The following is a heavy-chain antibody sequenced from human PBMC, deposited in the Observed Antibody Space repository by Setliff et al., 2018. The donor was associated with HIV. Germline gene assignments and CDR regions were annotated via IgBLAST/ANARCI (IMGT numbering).Heavy chain of an antibody. J-gene: IGHJ6*03. D-gene: IGHD3-9*01. V-gene: IGHV4-4*07. Sequence: SETMSLTCSVSGDSTSNSYWSWIRQPAGKGLEWIGRLHASGNTNYNPSLKSRVTMSIDTSKNQLSLRLTSVTAADTAVYYFARDVLKSNYLGYYYYLDVWGKGTTVTVSS. CDR3: ARDVLKSNYLGYYYYLDV. CDR1: GDSTSNSY. CDR2: LHASGNT.